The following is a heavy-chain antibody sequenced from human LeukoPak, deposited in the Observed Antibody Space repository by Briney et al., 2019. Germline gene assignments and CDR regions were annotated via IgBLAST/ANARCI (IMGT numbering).Heavy chain of an antibody. D-gene: IGHD2/OR15-2a*01. V-gene: IGHV4-39*07. CDR3: ASSDYYSLDF. Sequence: SETLSLTCTVSGGSISSNNYYWGWIRQPPGKGLEWIGNIYYSGSTYYNPSLKSRVTMSIDKSKNQFSLNLSSVTAADTAVYYCASSDYYSLDFWGQGNLVTVSS. J-gene: IGHJ4*02. CDR2: IYYSGST. CDR1: GGSISSNNYY.